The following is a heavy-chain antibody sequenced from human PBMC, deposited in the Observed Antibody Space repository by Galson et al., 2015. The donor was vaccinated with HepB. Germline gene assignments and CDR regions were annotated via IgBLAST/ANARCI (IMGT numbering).Heavy chain of an antibody. CDR3: AKRRRGGGSSKLRYFYGMDV. V-gene: IGHV3-30*18. J-gene: IGHJ6*02. D-gene: IGHD2-15*01. Sequence: SLRLSCAASGFTFMNYGMHWVRQAPGKGLEWVAVISYDGGDKYYADSVKGRFTISRDNSKNTLYVQMNRLSAEDTAVYYCAKRRRGGGSSKLRYFYGMDVWGQGSTVTVSS. CDR2: ISYDGGDK. CDR1: GFTFMNYG.